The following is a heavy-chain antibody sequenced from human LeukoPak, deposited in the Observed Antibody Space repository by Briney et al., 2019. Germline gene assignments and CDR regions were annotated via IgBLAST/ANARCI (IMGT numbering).Heavy chain of an antibody. CDR3: ARDPLGLYDVWSGYYVSRSYNFDH. CDR2: IKKDGSEK. V-gene: IGHV3-7*01. Sequence: GGSLRLSCAPSGFTFSSYWMSWVRQAPGKGLEWASNIKKDGSEKYYVDSVKGRFTISRDNAKNSLYLQSTSLRADDTAVYYCARDPLGLYDVWSGYYVSRSYNFDHWGQGTLVTVYS. J-gene: IGHJ4*02. CDR1: GFTFSSYW. D-gene: IGHD3-3*01.